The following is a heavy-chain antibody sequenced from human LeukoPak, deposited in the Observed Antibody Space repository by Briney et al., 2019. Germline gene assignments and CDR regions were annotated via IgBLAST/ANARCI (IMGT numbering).Heavy chain of an antibody. CDR1: GGSISSSNYY. CDR3: AGLVVATATIDY. Sequence: PSETLSLTCTVSGGSISSSNYYWGWIRQPPGKGLEWVGNIFYSGSTYYNPSLKSRVTISVDTSKKQFSLKLSSVTAADTAMYYCAGLVVATATIDYWGQGTLVTVSS. CDR2: IFYSGST. V-gene: IGHV4-39*01. D-gene: IGHD2-21*02. J-gene: IGHJ4*02.